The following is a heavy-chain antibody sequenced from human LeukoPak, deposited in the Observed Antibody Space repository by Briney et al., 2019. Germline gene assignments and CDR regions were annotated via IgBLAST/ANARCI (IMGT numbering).Heavy chain of an antibody. J-gene: IGHJ4*02. V-gene: IGHV1-2*02. Sequence: ASVKVSCKASGYTFTGYYMHWVRQAPGQGLEWMGWIYPNSGGTNYAQKFQGRVTMTRDTSISTAYMELSRLRSDDTAVYYCARGTRNSGSYYYYYWGQGTLVTVSS. CDR3: ARGTRNSGSYYYYY. CDR1: GYTFTGYY. D-gene: IGHD1-26*01. CDR2: IYPNSGGT.